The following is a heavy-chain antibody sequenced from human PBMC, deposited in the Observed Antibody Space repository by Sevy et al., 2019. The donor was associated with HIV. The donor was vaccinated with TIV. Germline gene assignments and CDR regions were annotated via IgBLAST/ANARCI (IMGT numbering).Heavy chain of an antibody. Sequence: SETLSLTCAVYGGPFSGYSWNWIRQSPERGLEWIGEITHSGNTNYISSLKSRVTISKATSKNQFSLKLNSVSAADTAVYYCARANDVLGAFDIWGQGTGVTVSS. V-gene: IGHV4-34*01. CDR1: GGPFSGYS. D-gene: IGHD1-1*01. CDR3: ARANDVLGAFDI. CDR2: ITHSGNT. J-gene: IGHJ3*02.